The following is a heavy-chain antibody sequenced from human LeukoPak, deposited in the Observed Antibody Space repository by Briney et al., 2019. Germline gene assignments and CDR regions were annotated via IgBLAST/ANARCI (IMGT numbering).Heavy chain of an antibody. V-gene: IGHV3-15*05. Sequence: TGGSLRLSCAASGFTFSSYSMNWVRQAPGKGLEWVGRIKSNTDGGTTDYAAPVKGRFTISRDDSKNTLYLQMNSLKTEDTAVYYCTSITPAGYLDYWGQGTLVTVSS. D-gene: IGHD6-13*01. CDR3: TSITPAGYLDY. CDR1: GFTFSSYS. J-gene: IGHJ4*02. CDR2: IKSNTDGGTT.